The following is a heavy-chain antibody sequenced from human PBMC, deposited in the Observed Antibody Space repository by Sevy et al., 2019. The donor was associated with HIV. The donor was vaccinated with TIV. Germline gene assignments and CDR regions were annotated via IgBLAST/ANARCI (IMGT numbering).Heavy chain of an antibody. CDR2: ISSSSSTI. CDR1: GFTFSSYS. Sequence: GGSLRLSCAASGFTFSSYSMNWVRQAPGKGLEGVSYISSSSSTIYYADSVKGRFTISRDNAKNSLYLQMNGLRDEDTAVYYCARVHPDEHYFDYWGQGTLVTVSS. J-gene: IGHJ4*02. V-gene: IGHV3-48*02. CDR3: ARVHPDEHYFDY.